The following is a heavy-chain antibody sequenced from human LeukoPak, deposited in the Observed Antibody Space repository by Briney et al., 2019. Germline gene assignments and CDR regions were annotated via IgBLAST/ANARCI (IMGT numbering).Heavy chain of an antibody. CDR2: IDYRGST. Sequence: SETLPLTCTVSGGSVSSVSYYWSWIRQPPGKGLEWIAYIDYRGSTTYNPSLRSRVTISVDTSRNQFSLKLSSVTAADTAVYYCARSRSGYSYDHAAFEIWGQGTMVTVSS. J-gene: IGHJ3*02. D-gene: IGHD5-18*01. CDR1: GGSVSSVSYY. CDR3: ARSRSGYSYDHAAFEI. V-gene: IGHV4-61*01.